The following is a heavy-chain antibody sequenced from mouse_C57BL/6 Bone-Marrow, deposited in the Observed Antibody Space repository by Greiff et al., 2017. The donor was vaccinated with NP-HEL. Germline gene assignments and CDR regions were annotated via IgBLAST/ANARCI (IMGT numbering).Heavy chain of an antibody. D-gene: IGHD1-1*01. CDR2: IDPEDGET. Sequence: EVQLQQSGAELVKPGASVKLSCTASGFNIKDYYMHWVKQRTEQGLEWIGRIDPEDGETKYAPKFQGKATITADTSSNTAYLQLSSLTSEDTAVYSCAPITTVVAPYWYFDVWGTGTTVTVSS. CDR3: APITTVVAPYWYFDV. J-gene: IGHJ1*03. CDR1: GFNIKDYY. V-gene: IGHV14-2*01.